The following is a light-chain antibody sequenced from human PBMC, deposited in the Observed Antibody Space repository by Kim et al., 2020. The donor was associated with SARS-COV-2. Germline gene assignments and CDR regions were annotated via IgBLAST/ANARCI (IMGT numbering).Light chain of an antibody. CDR1: RSDVRDYDY. CDR2: DVS. CDR3: CSYAGTYTWV. J-gene: IGLJ3*02. Sequence: GQSVTISCTGTRSDVRDYDYVSWYQQHPDKAPKLILYDVSKRPSGVPDRFSGSKSDNTASLTISGLQAEDEGDYYCCSYAGTYTWVFGGGTQLTVL. V-gene: IGLV2-11*03.